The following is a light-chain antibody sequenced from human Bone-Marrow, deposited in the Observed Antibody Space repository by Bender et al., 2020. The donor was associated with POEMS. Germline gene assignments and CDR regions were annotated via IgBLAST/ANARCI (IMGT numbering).Light chain of an antibody. CDR3: ASWDDSLSAWV. CDR2: RND. V-gene: IGLV1-47*01. Sequence: QSVLTQPPSVSGAPGQRVTISCSGGTSNIGSQYVFWYRQFPGTAPKVVIYRNDQRPSGVPDRFSGSKSGTSASLTISGLRSEDEADYYCASWDDSLSAWVFGGGTKLTVL. CDR1: TSNIGSQY. J-gene: IGLJ3*02.